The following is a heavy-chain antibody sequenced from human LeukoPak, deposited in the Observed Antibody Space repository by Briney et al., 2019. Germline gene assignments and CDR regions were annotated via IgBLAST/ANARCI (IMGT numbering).Heavy chain of an antibody. CDR3: ATGSRRGYGGNSDPGFDY. CDR2: ISSGSSSI. J-gene: IGHJ4*02. D-gene: IGHD4-23*01. V-gene: IGHV3-48*02. Sequence: GGSLRLSCAASGFTFSTYSMNWVRQAPGKGLEWVSYISSGSSSIYYADSVKGRFTISRDNAKNSLYVQMNSLRDEDTAVYYCATGSRRGYGGNSDPGFDYWGQGTLVTVSS. CDR1: GFTFSTYS.